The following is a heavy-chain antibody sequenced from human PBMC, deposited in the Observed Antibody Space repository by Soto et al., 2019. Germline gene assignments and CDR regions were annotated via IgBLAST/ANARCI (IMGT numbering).Heavy chain of an antibody. CDR2: IYPGDSDT. V-gene: IGHV5-51*01. D-gene: IGHD2-15*01. CDR3: ARRTEIVVVVAATPNVYYYMDV. Sequence: GESLKISCKGSGYSFTSYWIGWVRQMPGKGLEWMGIIYPGDSDTRFSPSFQGQVTISADKSISTAYLQWSSLKASDTAMYYCARRTEIVVVVAATPNVYYYMDVWGKGTTVTVSS. CDR1: GYSFTSYW. J-gene: IGHJ6*03.